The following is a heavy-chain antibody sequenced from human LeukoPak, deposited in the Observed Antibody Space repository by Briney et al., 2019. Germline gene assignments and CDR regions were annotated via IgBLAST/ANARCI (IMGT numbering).Heavy chain of an antibody. Sequence: SETLSLTCTVSGGSISSYYWSWIRQPPGKGLEWIGYIYYSGSTNYNPSLKSRVTISVDTSKNQFSLKLSSVTAADTAVYYCARGLSYYDFWSGYYRYNWFDPWGQGTLVTVSS. CDR1: GGSISSYY. CDR2: IYYSGST. J-gene: IGHJ5*02. D-gene: IGHD3-3*01. V-gene: IGHV4-59*01. CDR3: ARGLSYYDFWSGYYRYNWFDP.